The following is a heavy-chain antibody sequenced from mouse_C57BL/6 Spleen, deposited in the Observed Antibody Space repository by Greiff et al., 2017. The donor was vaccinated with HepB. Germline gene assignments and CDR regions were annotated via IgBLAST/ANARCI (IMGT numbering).Heavy chain of an antibody. D-gene: IGHD1-2*01. J-gene: IGHJ2*01. CDR3: AREGGTTAYFDY. CDR2: IHPNSGST. Sequence: VQLQQPGAELVKPGASVKLSCKASGYTFTSYWMHWVKQRPGQGLEWIGMIHPNSGSTNYNEKFKSKATLTVDKSSSTAYMQLSSLTSEDSAVYYCAREGGTTAYFDYWGQGTTLTVSS. V-gene: IGHV1-64*01. CDR1: GYTFTSYW.